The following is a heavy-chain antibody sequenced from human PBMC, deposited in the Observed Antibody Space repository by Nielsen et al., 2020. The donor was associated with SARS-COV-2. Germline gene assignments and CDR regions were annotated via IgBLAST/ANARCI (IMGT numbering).Heavy chain of an antibody. J-gene: IGHJ4*02. CDR2: INWNGGST. CDR1: GFTFDEYA. CDR3: ARGGGSYDDY. Sequence: GGSLRLSFAASGFTFDEYALSWVRQAPGKGLEWVSGINWNGGSTNYADSVKGRFTISRDNAKNSLYLQMNSLRAEDTAVYYCARGGGSYDDYWGQGTLVTVSS. D-gene: IGHD1-26*01. V-gene: IGHV3-20*03.